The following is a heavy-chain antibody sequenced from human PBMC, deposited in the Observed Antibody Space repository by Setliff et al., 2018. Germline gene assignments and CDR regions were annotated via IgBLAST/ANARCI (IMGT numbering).Heavy chain of an antibody. CDR2: IFYNGNT. D-gene: IGHD3-22*01. Sequence: KPSETLSLTCNVSGDFISSGGYTWNWIRQHPEMGLEWIGYIFYNGNTFYNPSLQSRVTISVDTSKNQFSLKLTSLNAADSAVYYCARASHSYGSPNWFDPWGGTLVTVSS. J-gene: IGHJ5*02. CDR1: GDFISSGGYT. CDR3: ARASHSYGSPNWFDP. V-gene: IGHV4-31*03.